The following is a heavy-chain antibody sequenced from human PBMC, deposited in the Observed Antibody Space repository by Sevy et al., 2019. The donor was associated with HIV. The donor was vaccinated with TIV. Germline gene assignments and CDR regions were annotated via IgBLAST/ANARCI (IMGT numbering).Heavy chain of an antibody. CDR2: INPKSGGT. CDR1: GYTFTGYY. Sequence: ASVKVSCKASGYTFTGYYMHWVRQAPGQGLEWMGWINPKSGGTNYVQKFQGRVTMTRDMSISTAYMELSRLRSDDTAVYYCARDVVVVAATPAQFDPWGQGTLVTVSS. D-gene: IGHD2-15*01. V-gene: IGHV1-2*02. J-gene: IGHJ5*02. CDR3: ARDVVVVAATPAQFDP.